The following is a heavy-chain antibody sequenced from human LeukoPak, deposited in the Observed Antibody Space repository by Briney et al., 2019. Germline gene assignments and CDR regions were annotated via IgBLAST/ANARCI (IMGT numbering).Heavy chain of an antibody. D-gene: IGHD3-3*01. J-gene: IGHJ4*02. CDR1: RITFTYW. CDR2: IKQDGGEK. CDR3: ASSFSDDFWSGHF. Sequence: GGSLRLSCAASRITFTYWMSWVRQAPGKGLEWVANIKQDGGEKYYVDSVKGRFTISRDNAKKSLFLQMNSLRAQDTAVYYCASSFSDDFWSGHFWGQGTLVTVSS. V-gene: IGHV3-7*01.